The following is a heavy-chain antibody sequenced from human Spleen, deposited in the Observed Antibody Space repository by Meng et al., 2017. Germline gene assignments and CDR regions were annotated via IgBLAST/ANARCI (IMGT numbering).Heavy chain of an antibody. CDR2: IYYSGSA. CDR1: GGSFSDYY. V-gene: IGHV4-34*01. CDR3: ATDPFRDSSGYYYVGGPVYYYYGMDV. J-gene: IGHJ6*02. D-gene: IGHD3-22*01. Sequence: SETLSLTCVVSGGSFSDYYWSWIRQPPGKGLEWIGSIYYSGSAYYNPSLKSRVSISIDTSKNQFSLKLGSVTAADTDVYYCATDPFRDSSGYYYVGGPVYYYYGMDVWGQETTVTVSS.